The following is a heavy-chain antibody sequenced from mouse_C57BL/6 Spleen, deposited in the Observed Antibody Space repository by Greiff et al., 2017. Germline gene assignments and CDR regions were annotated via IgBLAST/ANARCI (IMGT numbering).Heavy chain of an antibody. V-gene: IGHV1-54*01. CDR3: ARSYYYGSSYWYFDV. Sequence: VQRVESGAELVRPGTSVKVSCKASGYAFTNYLIEWVKQRPGQGLEWIGVINPGSGGTNYNEKFKGKATLTADKSSSTAYMQLSSLTSEDSAVYFCARSYYYGSSYWYFDVWGTGTTVTVSS. J-gene: IGHJ1*03. CDR2: INPGSGGT. CDR1: GYAFTNYL. D-gene: IGHD1-1*01.